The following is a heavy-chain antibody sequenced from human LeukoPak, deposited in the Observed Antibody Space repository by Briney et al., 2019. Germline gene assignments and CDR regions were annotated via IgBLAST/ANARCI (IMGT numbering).Heavy chain of an antibody. V-gene: IGHV4-34*01. CDR2: INHSGST. CDR3: ARPTGIAAAGTRWFDP. J-gene: IGHJ3*01. CDR1: GFTFSSYA. D-gene: IGHD6-13*01. Sequence: GSLRLSCAASGFTFSSYAMSWVRQAPGKGLEWIGEINHSGSTNYNPSLKSRVTISVDTSKNQFSLKLSSVTAADTAVYYCARPTGIAAAGTRWFDPWGQGTMVTVSS.